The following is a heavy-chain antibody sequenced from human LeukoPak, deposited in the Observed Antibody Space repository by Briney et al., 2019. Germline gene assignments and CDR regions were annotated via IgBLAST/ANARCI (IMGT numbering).Heavy chain of an antibody. V-gene: IGHV4-59*01. D-gene: IGHD6-19*01. CDR1: GGSISSYY. CDR2: RHHSGSS. Sequence: PSETLSLTCTVSGGSISSYYWSWLRQPPCKGLEWIAYRHHSGSSNYNPSLESRVTVSVDTSNNQFSLRVTSVTAADTAVYYCARVVGSGWNYFDSWGQGTLVTVSS. CDR3: ARVVGSGWNYFDS. J-gene: IGHJ4*02.